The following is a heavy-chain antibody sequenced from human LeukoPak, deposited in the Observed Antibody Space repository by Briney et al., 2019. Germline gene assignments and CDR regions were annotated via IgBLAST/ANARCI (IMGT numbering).Heavy chain of an antibody. D-gene: IGHD2-8*01. J-gene: IGHJ4*02. CDR2: IWSDGRKT. Sequence: PGGSLRLSCAASGFTFSSYAMSWVRQAPGKGLEWVAVIWSDGRKTYYVDSVKGRFTISRDYSKNTLYLQMSSLRAEDTAVYYCARAGASNDFDYWGQGTLVTVSS. CDR3: ARAGASNDFDY. CDR1: GFTFSSYA. V-gene: IGHV3-33*08.